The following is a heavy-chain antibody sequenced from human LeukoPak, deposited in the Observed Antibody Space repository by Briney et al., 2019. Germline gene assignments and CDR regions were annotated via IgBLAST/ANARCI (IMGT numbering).Heavy chain of an antibody. CDR3: AREGTYYYGSDAFDI. V-gene: IGHV4-34*01. J-gene: IGHJ3*02. D-gene: IGHD3-10*01. Sequence: SETLSLTCAVYGGSFSGYYWTWIRQPPGKGLEWIGEINHSGSTNYNPSLKSRVTISVDTSKNQFSLKLSSVTAADTAVYYCAREGTYYYGSDAFDIWGQGTMVTVSS. CDR2: INHSGST. CDR1: GGSFSGYY.